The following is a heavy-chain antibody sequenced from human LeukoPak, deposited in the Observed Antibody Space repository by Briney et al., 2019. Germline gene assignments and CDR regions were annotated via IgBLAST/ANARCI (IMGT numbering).Heavy chain of an antibody. D-gene: IGHD3-9*01. CDR3: ARVEDYDILTGFDY. CDR1: GFTFNSYS. J-gene: IGHJ4*02. Sequence: GGSLRLSCAASGFTFNSYSMNWVRQAPGKGLEWVSSISGSNSYIYYADSIKGRFTISRDNAKNSLYLQMNSLRAEDTAVYYCARVEDYDILTGFDYWGQGTLVTVSS. CDR2: ISGSNSYI. V-gene: IGHV3-21*01.